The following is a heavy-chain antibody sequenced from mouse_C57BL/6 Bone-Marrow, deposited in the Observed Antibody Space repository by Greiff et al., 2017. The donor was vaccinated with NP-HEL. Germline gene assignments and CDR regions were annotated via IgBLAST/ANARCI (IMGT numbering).Heavy chain of an antibody. J-gene: IGHJ1*03. CDR3: AKGDYYGSSRYFDV. D-gene: IGHD1-1*01. CDR2: IWRGGST. Sequence: VQLQQSGPGLVQPSQSLSITCTVSGFSLTSYGVHWVRQSPGKGLEWLGVIWRGGSTDYNAAFMSRLSITKDNSKSQVFFKMNSLQADDTAIYYCAKGDYYGSSRYFDVWGTGTTVTVSS. V-gene: IGHV2-5*01. CDR1: GFSLTSYG.